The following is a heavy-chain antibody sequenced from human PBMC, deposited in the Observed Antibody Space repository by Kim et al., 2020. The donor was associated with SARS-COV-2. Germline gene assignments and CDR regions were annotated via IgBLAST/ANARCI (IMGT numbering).Heavy chain of an antibody. J-gene: IGHJ5*02. D-gene: IGHD5-18*01. CDR2: INHSGST. Sequence: SETLSLTCAVYGGSFSGYYWSWIRQPPGKGLEWIGEINHSGSTNYNPSLKSRVTISVDTSKNQFSLKLSSVTAADTAVYYCARSGGYSYGSNYPKNNWFDPWGQGTLVTVSS. V-gene: IGHV4-34*01. CDR1: GGSFSGYY. CDR3: ARSGGYSYGSNYPKNNWFDP.